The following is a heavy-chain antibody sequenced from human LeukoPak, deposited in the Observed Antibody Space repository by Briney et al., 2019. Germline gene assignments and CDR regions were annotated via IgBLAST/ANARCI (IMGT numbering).Heavy chain of an antibody. J-gene: IGHJ6*02. V-gene: IGHV3-74*01. CDR3: ARALSGYHYYYYGMDV. D-gene: IGHD3-22*01. CDR1: GFTFSSYW. CDR2: IASDGSST. Sequence: GGSLRLSCAASGFTFSSYWMNWVRQAPGKGLVWVSRIASDGSSTTYADSVKGRFSISRDNAKNTLYLQMNSLRVEDTAVYYCARALSGYHYYYYGMDVWGQGTTVTVSS.